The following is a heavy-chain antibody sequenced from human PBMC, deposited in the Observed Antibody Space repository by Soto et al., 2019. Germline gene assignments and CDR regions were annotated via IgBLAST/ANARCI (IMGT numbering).Heavy chain of an antibody. CDR3: ARGREVIDY. V-gene: IGHV1-18*01. CDR1: GYTFTSYG. J-gene: IGHJ4*02. Sequence: QVQLVQSGAEVKKPGASVKVSCKASGYTFTSYGINWVRQAPGQGLEWMGWISPYNGNTNYAQKLQGRATMTTDTGRSTAYMELRRLRSDDTDVYFCARGREVIDYWGKGTLVTVSS. D-gene: IGHD2-21*01. CDR2: ISPYNGNT.